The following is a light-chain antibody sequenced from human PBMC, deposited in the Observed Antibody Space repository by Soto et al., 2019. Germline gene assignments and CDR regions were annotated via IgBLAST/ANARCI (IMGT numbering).Light chain of an antibody. CDR3: SSYTSSNTVV. J-gene: IGLJ1*01. V-gene: IGLV2-14*01. CDR2: EVS. Sequence: QSALTQPASVSGSPGQSITISCTGTSSDVGGYDYVSWYQQNPGKAPRLMIYEVSHRPSGVSNRFSGSKSGNTASLTISGLQAEDEADYYCSSYTSSNTVVFGTGTQLTVL. CDR1: SSDVGGYDY.